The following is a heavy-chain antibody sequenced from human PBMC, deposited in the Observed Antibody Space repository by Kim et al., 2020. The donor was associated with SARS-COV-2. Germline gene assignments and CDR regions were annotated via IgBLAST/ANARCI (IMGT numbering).Heavy chain of an antibody. CDR1: GFTFSSYG. V-gene: IGHV3-33*01. D-gene: IGHD3-10*01. CDR3: ARGHGSGSSLMDV. J-gene: IGHJ6*02. CDR2: IWYDGSNK. Sequence: GGSLRLSCAASGFTFSSYGMHWVRQAPGKGLEWVAVIWYDGSNKYYADSAKGRFSISRDNSKNTLYLQMNSLRAEDTAVYYCARGHGSGSSLMDVWGQGTTVTVSS.